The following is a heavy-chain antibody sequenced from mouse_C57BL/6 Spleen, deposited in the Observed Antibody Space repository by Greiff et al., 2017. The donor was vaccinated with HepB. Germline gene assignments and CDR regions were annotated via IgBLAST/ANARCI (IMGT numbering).Heavy chain of an antibody. J-gene: IGHJ2*01. CDR3: ARWSKDYFDY. Sequence: QVQLQQSGPELVKPGASVKISCKASGYAFSSSWMNWVKQRPGKGLEWIGRIYPGDGDTNYNGKFKGKATLTADKSSSTAYMQLSSLTSEDSAVYFCARWSKDYFDYWGQGTTLTVSS. CDR2: IYPGDGDT. D-gene: IGHD2-5*01. V-gene: IGHV1-82*01. CDR1: GYAFSSSW.